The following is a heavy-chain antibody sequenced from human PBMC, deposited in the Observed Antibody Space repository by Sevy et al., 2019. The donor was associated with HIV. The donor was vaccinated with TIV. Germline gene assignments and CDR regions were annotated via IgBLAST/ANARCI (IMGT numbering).Heavy chain of an antibody. J-gene: IGHJ6*02. V-gene: IGHV3-23*01. D-gene: IGHD2-15*01. CDR1: GFSLRTYA. CDR2: ITTSGRYT. CDR3: AKGYCSGGSCPRDYYYYGMDA. Sequence: GGSLRLSCAASGFSLRTYAMNWVRQAPGKGLEWVSSITTSGRYTYSAYSVEGRFTISRDNSQNTVYLQMNSLRVDDTAVYYCAKGYCSGGSCPRDYYYYGMDAWGQGPTVTVSS.